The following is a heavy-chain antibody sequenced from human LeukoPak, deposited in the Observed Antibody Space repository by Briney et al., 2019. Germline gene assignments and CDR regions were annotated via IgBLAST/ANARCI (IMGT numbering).Heavy chain of an antibody. CDR2: IYYSGST. CDR1: GGSISSSSYY. V-gene: IGHV4-39*07. CDR3: ARYSPGIAAAPHWTAKNWFDP. J-gene: IGHJ5*02. Sequence: PSETLSLTCTVSGGSISSSSYYWGWIRQPPGKGLEWIGSIYYSGSTYYNPSLKSRVTISVDTSKNQFSLKLSSVTAADTAVYYCARYSPGIAAAPHWTAKNWFDPWGQGTLVTVSS. D-gene: IGHD6-13*01.